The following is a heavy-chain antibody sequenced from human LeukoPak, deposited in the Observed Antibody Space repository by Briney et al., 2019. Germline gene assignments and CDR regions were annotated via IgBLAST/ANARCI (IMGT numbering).Heavy chain of an antibody. V-gene: IGHV3-30*04. CDR1: GFTFSRYA. CDR2: ISYDGTYK. J-gene: IGHJ4*02. D-gene: IGHD1-1*01. Sequence: PGGSLRLSCEASGFTFSRYAMHWVRQAPGKGLEWVAVISYDGTYKYYTDSVNDRFTISRDNSKNTLYLQMNSLRVDDTAVYYCARSVIYDHNSGGDYWGQGTLVTVSS. CDR3: ARSVIYDHNSGGDY.